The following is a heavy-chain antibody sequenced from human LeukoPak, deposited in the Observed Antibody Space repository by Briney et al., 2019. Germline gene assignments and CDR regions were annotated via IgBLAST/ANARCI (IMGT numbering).Heavy chain of an antibody. CDR2: ISWNSGSI. CDR1: GFTFDDYA. D-gene: IGHD6-6*01. J-gene: IGHJ6*03. V-gene: IGHV3-9*01. CDR3: AKGGSPLYYYYYYMDV. Sequence: GGSLRLSCAASGFTFDDYAMHWVRQAPGKGLEWVSGISWNSGSIGYADSVKGRFTISRDNAKNSLYLQMNSLRAEDTALYYCAKGGSPLYYYYYYMDVWGKGTTVTVSS.